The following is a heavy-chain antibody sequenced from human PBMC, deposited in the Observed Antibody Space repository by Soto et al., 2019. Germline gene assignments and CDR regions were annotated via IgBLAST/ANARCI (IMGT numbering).Heavy chain of an antibody. CDR3: ARGRLFVVVGYYGMDV. Sequence: QVQLVQSGAEVKNPGSSVKVSCKASGGTFSSYAISWVRQAPGQGLEWMGGIIPIFGTANYAQKFQGRVTITADESTSTAYMELSSLRSEDTAVYYCARGRLFVVVGYYGMDVWGQGTTVTVSS. CDR2: IIPIFGTA. D-gene: IGHD2-15*01. CDR1: GGTFSSYA. J-gene: IGHJ6*02. V-gene: IGHV1-69*01.